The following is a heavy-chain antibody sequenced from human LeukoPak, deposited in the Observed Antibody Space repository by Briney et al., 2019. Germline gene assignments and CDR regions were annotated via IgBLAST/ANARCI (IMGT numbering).Heavy chain of an antibody. CDR3: AKTGNPATGDY. J-gene: IGHJ4*02. V-gene: IGHV3-53*01. CDR2: IYSGGYT. D-gene: IGHD1-1*01. CDR1: GFTVSSNY. Sequence: GGSLRLSCAASGFTVSSNYMSWVRQAPGKGLEWVSVIYSGGYTYYADSVKGRFTISRDSSKNTLYLQTNSLRAEDTAVYYCAKTGNPATGDYWGQGTLVTVSS.